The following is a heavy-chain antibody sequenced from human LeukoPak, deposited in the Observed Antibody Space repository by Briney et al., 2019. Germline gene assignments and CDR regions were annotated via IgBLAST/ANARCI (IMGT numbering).Heavy chain of an antibody. V-gene: IGHV3-9*01. J-gene: IGHJ4*02. CDR2: ISWNSGSI. D-gene: IGHD6-19*01. CDR3: EKGGWL. Sequence: GGSLRLSCAASGFTFDDYAMHWVRQAPGKGLEWVSGISWNSGSIGYADSVKGRFTISRDNAKNSLYLQMNSLRAEDTALYYCEKGGWLGGQGTLVTVSS. CDR1: GFTFDDYA.